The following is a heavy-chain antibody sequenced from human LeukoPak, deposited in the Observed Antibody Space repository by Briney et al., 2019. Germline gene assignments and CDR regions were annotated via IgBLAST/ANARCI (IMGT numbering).Heavy chain of an antibody. CDR2: ISSSSSYI. CDR3: AKTPTALYYYYMDV. CDR1: GFTFSSYS. D-gene: IGHD5-18*01. J-gene: IGHJ6*03. V-gene: IGHV3-21*04. Sequence: GGSLRLSCAASGFTFSSYSMNWVRQAPGKGLEWVSSISSSSSYIYYADSVKGRFTISRDNAKNSLYLQMNSLRAEDTAVYYCAKTPTALYYYYMDVWGKGTTVTVSS.